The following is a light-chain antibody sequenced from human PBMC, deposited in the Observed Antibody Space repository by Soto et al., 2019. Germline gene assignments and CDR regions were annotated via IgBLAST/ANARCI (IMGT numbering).Light chain of an antibody. J-gene: IGKJ1*01. V-gene: IGKV3-20*01. CDR3: QQYGSSSWT. CDR1: QSVTGSH. CDR2: GAS. Sequence: EIVLTQSPGTLSLSPGERATLSCRASQSVTGSHLAWYQQKPGQAPRLLIYGASSRATGIPDRFSGSGSGTDFTLTISRLEPEDFAVYYCQQYGSSSWTFVQGTQVEIK.